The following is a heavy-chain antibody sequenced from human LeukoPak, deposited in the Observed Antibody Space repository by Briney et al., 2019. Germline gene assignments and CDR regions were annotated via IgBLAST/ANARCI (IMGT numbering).Heavy chain of an antibody. CDR3: TSGGGSS. CDR2: IRSKANSYAT. CDR1: GFTFSVSA. Sequence: GGPLKLSCAASGFTFSVSAMHWVRQASGKGLEWVGRIRSKANSYATAYAASVKGRFTISRDDSKNTAYLQMNSLKTEDTAVYYCTSGGGSSWGQGTLVTVSS. D-gene: IGHD2-15*01. V-gene: IGHV3-73*01. J-gene: IGHJ4*02.